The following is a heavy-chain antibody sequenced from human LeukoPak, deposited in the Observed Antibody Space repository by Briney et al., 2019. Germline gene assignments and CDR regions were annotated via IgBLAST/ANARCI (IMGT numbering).Heavy chain of an antibody. CDR1: GGSISSGSYY. Sequence: SETLSLTCTVSGGSISSGSYYWSWIRQPAGKGLEWIGRIYTSGSTNYNPSLKCRVTISVDTSKNQFSLKLSSVTAADTAVYYCARLRAGYSSGWYDYWGQGTLVTVSS. V-gene: IGHV4-61*02. D-gene: IGHD6-19*01. CDR2: IYTSGST. J-gene: IGHJ4*02. CDR3: ARLRAGYSSGWYDY.